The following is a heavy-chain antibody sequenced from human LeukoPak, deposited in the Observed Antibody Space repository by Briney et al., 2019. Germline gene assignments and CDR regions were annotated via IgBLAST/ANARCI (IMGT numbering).Heavy chain of an antibody. D-gene: IGHD2-2*01. CDR3: ARETVWVPAANPYYYYYYGMDV. J-gene: IGHJ6*02. CDR2: ISYDGSNK. V-gene: IGHV3-30-3*01. Sequence: GGSLRLSCAASGFTFSSYAMHWVRQAPGKGLEWVAVISYDGSNKYYADSVKGRFTISGDNSKNTLYLQMNSLRAEDTAVYYCARETVWVPAANPYYYYYYGMDVWGQGTTVTVSS. CDR1: GFTFSSYA.